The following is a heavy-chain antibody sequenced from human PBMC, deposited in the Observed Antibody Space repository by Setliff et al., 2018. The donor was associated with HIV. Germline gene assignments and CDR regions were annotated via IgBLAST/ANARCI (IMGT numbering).Heavy chain of an antibody. CDR2: IYNSGST. CDR3: TRDRSGTSYAGDDAFDI. D-gene: IGHD3-3*01. CDR1: GSSISSSYR. J-gene: IGHJ3*02. V-gene: IGHV4-28*03. Sequence: PSETLSLTCAVSGSSISSSYRWGWIRQSPGKGLEWIGNIYNSGSTYYNPSLKSRVTMSVDTSKNQFSLKLSSVTAVDTAIYYCTRDRSGTSYAGDDAFDIWGQGTMVTVS.